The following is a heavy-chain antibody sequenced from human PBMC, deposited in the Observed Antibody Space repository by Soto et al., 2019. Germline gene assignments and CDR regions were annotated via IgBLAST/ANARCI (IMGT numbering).Heavy chain of an antibody. J-gene: IGHJ6*02. CDR1: GYTLTEFS. CDR2: FDPEDGET. V-gene: IGHV1-24*01. Sequence: APVKVYCKVSGYTLTEFSMHLLSLAHGKGLEWMGGFDPEDGETICAQKFQGRVTMTEDTSTDTAYMELSSLRSEDTAVYYCATEGGITMVRGAPHYYYYGMDVWGQGTTVTVSS. CDR3: ATEGGITMVRGAPHYYYYGMDV. D-gene: IGHD3-10*01.